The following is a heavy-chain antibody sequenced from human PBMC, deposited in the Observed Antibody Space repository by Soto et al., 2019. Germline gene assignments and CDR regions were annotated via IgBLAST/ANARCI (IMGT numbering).Heavy chain of an antibody. CDR3: TRDTGFDFAY. CDR2: INNDGSTT. V-gene: IGHV3-74*01. J-gene: IGHJ4*02. CDR1: TFTLSNYG. D-gene: IGHD3-10*01. Sequence: EVHLVDSGGGLVQPGGSLRLACRASTFTLSNYGMHWVRQATVMGLVWGSGINNDGSTTRYAESVKGRFTIFRDNAKNMVYLQMNILRADDMAVYYCTRDTGFDFAYWGQGRLVTVSS.